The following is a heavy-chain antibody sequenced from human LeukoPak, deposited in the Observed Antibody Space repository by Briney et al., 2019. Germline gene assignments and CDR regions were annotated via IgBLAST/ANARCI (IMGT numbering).Heavy chain of an antibody. J-gene: IGHJ5*02. CDR3: ASGGWATAAAGHNWFDP. CDR1: GGTFSSYV. V-gene: IGHV1-69*04. D-gene: IGHD6-13*01. Sequence: ASVKVSCKASGGTFSSYVISWVRQAPGQGLEWMGRIIPIFGIANYAQKFQGRVTITADKSTSTAYMELSSLRSEDTAVYYCASGGWATAAAGHNWFDPWGQGTLVTVSS. CDR2: IIPIFGIA.